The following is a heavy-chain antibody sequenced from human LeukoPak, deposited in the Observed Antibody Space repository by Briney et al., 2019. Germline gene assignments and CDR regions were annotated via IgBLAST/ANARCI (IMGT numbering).Heavy chain of an antibody. CDR2: INHSGST. V-gene: IGHV4-34*01. J-gene: IGHJ5*02. CDR3: AREGSTTAFWFDP. D-gene: IGHD4-4*01. Sequence: PSETLSLTCAVYGGSFSGYYWSWIRQPPGKGLEWIGEINHSGSTNYNPSLKSRVTISVDTSKNQFSLKLSSVTAADTAVYYCAREGSTTAFWFDPWGQGTLVTVSS. CDR1: GGSFSGYY.